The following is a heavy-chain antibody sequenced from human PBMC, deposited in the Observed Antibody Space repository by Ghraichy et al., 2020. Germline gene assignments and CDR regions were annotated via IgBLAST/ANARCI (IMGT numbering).Heavy chain of an antibody. CDR2: ISAYNGNT. D-gene: IGHD3-22*01. V-gene: IGHV1-18*01. J-gene: IGHJ3*02. Sequence: ASVKVSCKASGYTFTSYGISWVRQAPGQGLEWMGWISAYNGNTNYAQKLQGRVTMTTDTSTSTAYMELRSLRSDDTAVYYCARTYYDSSAMERYAFDIWGQGTMVTVSS. CDR1: GYTFTSYG. CDR3: ARTYYDSSAMERYAFDI.